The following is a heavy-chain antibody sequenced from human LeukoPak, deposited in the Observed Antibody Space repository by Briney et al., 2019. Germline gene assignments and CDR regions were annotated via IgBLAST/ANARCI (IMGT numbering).Heavy chain of an antibody. D-gene: IGHD2-15*01. Sequence: PGGSLRLSCAASGFTFSSYAMSWVRHAPGKGQEWVSAITGSGGRTYYAHSVKGRFTISRDNSKNTLYLQMNSLSAEDTAVYYCAKERALVVNNWFDPWGQGTLVTVSS. CDR2: ITGSGGRT. V-gene: IGHV3-23*01. J-gene: IGHJ5*02. CDR3: AKERALVVNNWFDP. CDR1: GFTFSSYA.